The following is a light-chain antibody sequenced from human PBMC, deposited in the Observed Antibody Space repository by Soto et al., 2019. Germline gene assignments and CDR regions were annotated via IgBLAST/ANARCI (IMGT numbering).Light chain of an antibody. CDR3: QQYIATPRT. Sequence: DIVMTQSPDSLAVSLGERATVNCKSSQSVLHSSNTKNYLTWYQQKPGQPPKLLIYWASTRESGVPARFSGSGSGTDFTLTISSLQAEDVAVYYCQQYIATPRTFGQGTKVEIK. CDR2: WAS. V-gene: IGKV4-1*01. CDR1: QSVLHSSNTKNY. J-gene: IGKJ1*01.